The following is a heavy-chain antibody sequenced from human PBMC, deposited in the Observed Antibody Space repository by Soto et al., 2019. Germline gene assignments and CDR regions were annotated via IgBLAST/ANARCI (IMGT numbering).Heavy chain of an antibody. D-gene: IGHD3-10*01. Sequence: QVQLVESGGGVVQPGRSLRLSCAASGFTFSSYAMHWVRQAPGKGLEWVAVISYDGSNKYYADSVKGRFTISRDNSKNTLYLQMNSLRAEDTAVYYGARDPTAGEVRGVITNYFDSWGQGNLVTVSS. CDR1: GFTFSSYA. J-gene: IGHJ4*02. V-gene: IGHV3-30-3*01. CDR2: ISYDGSNK. CDR3: ARDPTAGEVRGVITNYFDS.